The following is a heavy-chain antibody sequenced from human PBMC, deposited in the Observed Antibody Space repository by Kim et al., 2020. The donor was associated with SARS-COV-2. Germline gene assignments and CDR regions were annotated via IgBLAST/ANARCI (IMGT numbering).Heavy chain of an antibody. CDR1: GFTFSSYA. CDR3: AKGVGNYDFWSGLFDY. J-gene: IGHJ4*02. D-gene: IGHD3-3*01. CDR2: ISGSGGST. Sequence: GGSLRLSCAASGFTFSSYAMSWVRQDPGKGLEWVSAISGSGGSTYYADSVKGRFTISRDNSKNTLYLQMNSLRAEDTAVYYCAKGVGNYDFWSGLFDYWGQGTLVTVSS. V-gene: IGHV3-23*01.